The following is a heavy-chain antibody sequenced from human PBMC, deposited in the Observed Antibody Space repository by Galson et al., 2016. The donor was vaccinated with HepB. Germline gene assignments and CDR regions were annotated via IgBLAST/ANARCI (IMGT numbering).Heavy chain of an antibody. CDR3: ARDTLSSPWDLDY. CDR1: GFTFSSYA. V-gene: IGHV3-64*01. J-gene: IGHJ4*02. Sequence: SLRLSCAASGFTFSSYATHWVRQAPGKGLEYLSAITGSGDTTYYANSVKGRFTISRDNSENTLYLQMGSLRAEDMAVYYCARDTLSSPWDLDYWGQGTLVTVSS. CDR2: ITGSGDTT. D-gene: IGHD2-2*01.